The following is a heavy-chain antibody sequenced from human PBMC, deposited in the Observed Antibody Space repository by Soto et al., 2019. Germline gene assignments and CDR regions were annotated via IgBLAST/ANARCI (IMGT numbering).Heavy chain of an antibody. V-gene: IGHV4-31*03. CDR1: GGSSSSGGYY. CDR3: CARAPGRPEYYFDY. Sequence: QVQLQESGPGLVKPSQTLSLTCTVSGGSSSSGGYYWSWIRQHPAKGLEWIGYIYYSGSTYYNPSLKXRXXXXXXXXXXXXXXXXXXXXAXDTAVYYCARAPGRPEYYFDYWGQGTLVTVSS. J-gene: IGHJ4*02. CDR2: IYYSGST. D-gene: IGHD3-10*01.